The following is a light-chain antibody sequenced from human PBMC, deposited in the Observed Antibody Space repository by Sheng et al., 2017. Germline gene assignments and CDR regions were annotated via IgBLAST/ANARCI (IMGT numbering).Light chain of an antibody. CDR2: DIS. V-gene: IGKV1-39*01. J-gene: IGKJ1*01. CDR3: QQSYNAPWT. CDR1: QTVTKY. Sequence: DIQMTQSPSSLSASVGDRVTISCRASQTVTKYLNWYQQKPGKAPKLLIYDISNLQSGVPSRFSGSGSGTDFTLTISSLQPDDFATYYCQQSYNAPWTFGQGTKVELK.